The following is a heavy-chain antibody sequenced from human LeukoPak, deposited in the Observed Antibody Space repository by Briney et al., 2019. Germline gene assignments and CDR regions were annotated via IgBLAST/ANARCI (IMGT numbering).Heavy chain of an antibody. D-gene: IGHD5-12*01. CDR1: GGTFSSYA. J-gene: IGHJ3*02. Sequence: SVKVSCKASGGTFSSYAISWVRQAPGQGLEWMGRIIPILGIANYAQKFQGRVTITADKSTSTAYMELSSLRSEDTAVYYCATTTGGYGAGPFERDAFDIWGQGTMVTVSS. CDR3: ATTTGGYGAGPFERDAFDI. V-gene: IGHV1-69*04. CDR2: IIPILGIA.